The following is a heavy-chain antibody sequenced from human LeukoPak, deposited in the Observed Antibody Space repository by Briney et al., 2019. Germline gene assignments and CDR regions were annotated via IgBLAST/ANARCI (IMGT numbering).Heavy chain of an antibody. CDR2: VYYTGST. J-gene: IGHJ4*02. D-gene: IGHD7-27*01. CDR1: GDFITAYY. V-gene: IGHV4-59*01. CDR3: ASNTGTVFDY. Sequence: SETLSLTCTVSGDFITAYYWSWIRQPPGKGLEWLGYVYYTGSTEYNPSLRSRVTISLEMSKHQFPLNLTSVTAADTAVYYCASNTGTVFDYWGQGTLVTVSS.